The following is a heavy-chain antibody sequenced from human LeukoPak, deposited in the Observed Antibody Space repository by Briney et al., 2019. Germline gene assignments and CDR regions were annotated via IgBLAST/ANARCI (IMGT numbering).Heavy chain of an antibody. J-gene: IGHJ6*03. D-gene: IGHD2-2*01. CDR3: ARAPYCGSTSCYSYYYYMDV. CDR1: GYSFTDHY. CDR2: INPNSGDT. V-gene: IGHV1-2*02. Sequence: GASVKVSCKASGYSFTDHYLHWVRQAPGQGLEWMGWINPNSGDTNYARKFQGRVTMTRDTSIKTAYMELTTMTSDDTAVYYCARAPYCGSTSCYSYYYYMDVWGKGTTVTVSS.